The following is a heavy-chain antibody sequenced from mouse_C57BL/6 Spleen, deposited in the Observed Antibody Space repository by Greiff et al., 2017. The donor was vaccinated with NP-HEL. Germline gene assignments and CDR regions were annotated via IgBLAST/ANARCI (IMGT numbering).Heavy chain of an antibody. V-gene: IGHV14-4*01. CDR3: TTDGYFY. CDR2: IDPENGDT. Sequence: EVQGVESGAELVRPGASVKLSCTASGFNIKDDYMHWVKQRPEQGLEWIGWIDPENGDTEYASKFQGKATITADTSSNTAYLQLSSLTSEDTAVYYCTTDGYFYWGQGTTLTVSS. CDR1: GFNIKDDY. D-gene: IGHD2-3*01. J-gene: IGHJ2*01.